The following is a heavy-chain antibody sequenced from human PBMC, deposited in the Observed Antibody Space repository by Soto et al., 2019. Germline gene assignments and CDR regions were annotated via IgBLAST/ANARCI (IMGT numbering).Heavy chain of an antibody. CDR2: ISTSGTT. D-gene: IGHD6-19*01. J-gene: IGHJ5*02. V-gene: IGHV4-4*07. CDR1: GASISSYF. Sequence: SETLSLTCTVSGASISSYFLTWIRQPAGKGLDWIGRISTSGTTNYNPSLKSRVTMSVDTSKNHFSLNLSSVTAADTAVYYCAREAGPDRWFDPWGQGTPVTVSS. CDR3: AREAGPDRWFDP.